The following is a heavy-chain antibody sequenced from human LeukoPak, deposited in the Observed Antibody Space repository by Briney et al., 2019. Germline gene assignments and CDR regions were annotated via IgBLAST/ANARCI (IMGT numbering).Heavy chain of an antibody. CDR3: ARDILAEYGMDV. Sequence: GGSLRLSCAASGFTFSTYTMNWFRQAPGKGLEWVSSISGSSSYIYYADSVKGRFTISRDNAKNSLYLQMNSLRAEDTAVYYCARDILAEYGMDVWGQGTTVTVSS. D-gene: IGHD3-9*01. V-gene: IGHV3-21*01. J-gene: IGHJ6*02. CDR2: ISGSSSYI. CDR1: GFTFSTYT.